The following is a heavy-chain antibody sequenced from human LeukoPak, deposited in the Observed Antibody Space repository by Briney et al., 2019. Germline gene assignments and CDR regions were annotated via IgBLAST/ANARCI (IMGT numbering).Heavy chain of an antibody. CDR1: GGSISSSSYY. CDR3: AREGGYGSGGLDY. CDR2: IYYSGST. J-gene: IGHJ4*02. D-gene: IGHD3-10*01. Sequence: PSETLSLTCTVSGGSISSSSYYWGWIRQPPGQGLEWIGSIYYSGSTYYNPSLKSRVTISVDTSKNQFSLKLSSVTATDTAVYYCAREGGYGSGGLDYWGQGTLVTVPS. V-gene: IGHV4-39*02.